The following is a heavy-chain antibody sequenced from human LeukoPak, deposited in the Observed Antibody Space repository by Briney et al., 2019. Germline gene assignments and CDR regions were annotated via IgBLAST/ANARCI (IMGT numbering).Heavy chain of an antibody. CDR1: GFTFSDAW. D-gene: IGHD3-10*01. Sequence: GGSLRLSCAASGFTFSDAWMSWVRQAPGKGLEWVGRIKAKADSGTTQFASPVNGRFSISRDESKNTVYLHMNSLKAEDTAVYYCSIEGFHYGHRSSYLWGQGTMVAVSS. CDR3: SIEGFHYGHRSSYL. CDR2: IKAKADSGTT. V-gene: IGHV3-15*01. J-gene: IGHJ3*01.